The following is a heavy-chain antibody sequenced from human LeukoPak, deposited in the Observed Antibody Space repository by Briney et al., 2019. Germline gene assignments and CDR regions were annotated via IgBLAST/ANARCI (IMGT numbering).Heavy chain of an antibody. CDR3: ARGKTIGYSSSWYGRGVFDI. V-gene: IGHV4-34*01. Sequence: SETLSLTCAVYGGSFSGYYWSWIRQPPGKGLEWIGEINHSGSTNYNPSLKSRVTISVDTSKNQFSLKLSSVPAADTAVYYCARGKTIGYSSSWYGRGVFDIWGQGTMVTVSS. CDR1: GGSFSGYY. D-gene: IGHD6-13*01. J-gene: IGHJ3*02. CDR2: INHSGST.